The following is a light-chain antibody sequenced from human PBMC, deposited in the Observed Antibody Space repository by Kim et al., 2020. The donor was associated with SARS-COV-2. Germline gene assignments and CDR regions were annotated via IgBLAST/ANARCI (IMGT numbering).Light chain of an antibody. CDR3: QVWNSRSDQWV. V-gene: IGLV3-21*01. Sequence: APGEAARITCGGNNIGSEGVHWYQQKPGQAPVLLIYFDSDWPSGIPVRFSGSNSGNTATLTISRVEAGDEADYYCQVWNSRSDQWVFGGGTQLTVL. CDR2: FDS. J-gene: IGLJ3*02. CDR1: NIGSEG.